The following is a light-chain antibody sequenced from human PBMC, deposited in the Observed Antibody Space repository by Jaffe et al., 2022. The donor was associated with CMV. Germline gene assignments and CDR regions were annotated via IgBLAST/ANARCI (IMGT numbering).Light chain of an antibody. J-gene: IGKJ2*01. CDR1: QSVSSN. Sequence: EILMTQSPATLSVSPGERATLSCRASQSVSSNLAWYQQKPGQPPSLLMYGASTRATGIPARFSGSGSGTEFTLTISSLQSEDFAVYHCQQYKNWPYTFGQGTKLEIK. CDR2: GAS. CDR3: QQYKNWPYT. V-gene: IGKV3-15*01.